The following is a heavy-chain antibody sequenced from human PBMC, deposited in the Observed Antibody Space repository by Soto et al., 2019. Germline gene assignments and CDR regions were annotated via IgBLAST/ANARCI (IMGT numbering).Heavy chain of an antibody. CDR2: ISGSGGST. CDR3: AKVAQLLSGEYGMDV. Sequence: PGGSLRLSCAASGFTFSSYVMSWVRQAPGKGLEWVSAISGSGGSTYYADSVKGRFTISRDNSKNTLYLQMNSLRAEDTAVYYCAKVAQLLSGEYGMDVWGQGTTVTVSS. D-gene: IGHD3-10*01. J-gene: IGHJ6*02. V-gene: IGHV3-23*01. CDR1: GFTFSSYV.